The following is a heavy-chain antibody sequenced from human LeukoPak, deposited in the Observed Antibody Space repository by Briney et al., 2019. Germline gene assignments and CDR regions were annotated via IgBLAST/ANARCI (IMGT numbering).Heavy chain of an antibody. CDR2: IWFDGSNE. CDR3: AKDKSSSSSGRGYYFDH. D-gene: IGHD6-6*01. Sequence: PGGSLRLSCAASGFTFSSYGMHWVRQAPGKGLEWVAVIWFDGSNEYYADSVKGRFTISRDNSKNTLYLQMNSLRAEDTAVYYCAKDKSSSSSGRGYYFDHWGQGTLATVSS. V-gene: IGHV3-33*06. J-gene: IGHJ4*02. CDR1: GFTFSSYG.